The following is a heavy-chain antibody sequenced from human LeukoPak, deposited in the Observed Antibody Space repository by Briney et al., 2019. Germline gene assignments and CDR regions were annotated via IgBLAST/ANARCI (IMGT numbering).Heavy chain of an antibody. D-gene: IGHD6-19*01. CDR2: IDWDDDK. V-gene: IGHV2-70*01. Sequence: ESGPTLVSPTQTLTLTCTFPGFSLSTSGMCVSWIRQPPGKALEWLALIDWDDDKYYSTSLKTRLTISKDTSKNQVVLTMTNMDPVDTATYYCARSAKGSGWYYFDYWGQGTLVTVSS. CDR1: GFSLSTSGMC. CDR3: ARSAKGSGWYYFDY. J-gene: IGHJ4*02.